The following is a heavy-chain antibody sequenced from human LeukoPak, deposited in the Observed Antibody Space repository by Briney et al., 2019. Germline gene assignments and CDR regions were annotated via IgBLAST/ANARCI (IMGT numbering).Heavy chain of an antibody. CDR2: INHSGST. V-gene: IGHV4-34*01. Sequence: SETLSLTCAVYGGSFSGYHWTWIRQPPGKGLEWIGEINHSGSTNYNPSLKSRVTISVDTSKNQFSLKLSSVTAADTAVYYCARVRRYCSSTSCYRFYYYYYMDVWGKGTTVTVSS. CDR3: ARVRRYCSSTSCYRFYYYYYMDV. CDR1: GGSFSGYH. D-gene: IGHD2-2*01. J-gene: IGHJ6*03.